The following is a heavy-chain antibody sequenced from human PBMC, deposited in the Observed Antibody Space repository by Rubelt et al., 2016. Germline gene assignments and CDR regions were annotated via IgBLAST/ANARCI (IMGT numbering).Heavy chain of an antibody. V-gene: IGHV3-23*04. D-gene: IGHD3-3*01. CDR1: GFTFDDYG. CDR2: ISGSGGST. J-gene: IGHJ4*02. CDR3: AKDLDRKHYDFWSGPDY. Sequence: EVQLVESGGGVVRPGGSLRLSCAASGFTFDDYGMSWVRQAPGKGLEWVSAISGSGGSTYYADSVKGRFTISRDNSKNTLYLQMNSLRAEDTAVYYCAKDLDRKHYDFWSGPDYWGQGTLVTVSS.